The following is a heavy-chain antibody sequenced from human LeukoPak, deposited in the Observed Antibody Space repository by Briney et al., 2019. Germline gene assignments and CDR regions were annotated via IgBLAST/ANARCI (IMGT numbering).Heavy chain of an antibody. V-gene: IGHV3-74*01. Sequence: GGSLRLSCAASGFTFSNYWMHWVRQAPGKGLVWVSRINSDGINTSYADSVKGRVTIARDNDKNTLNLQMNSLRAEDTAVYYCARDLGQYYDTSDNWFDPWGQGTLVTVSS. CDR1: GFTFSNYW. CDR2: INSDGINT. D-gene: IGHD3-22*01. CDR3: ARDLGQYYDTSDNWFDP. J-gene: IGHJ5*02.